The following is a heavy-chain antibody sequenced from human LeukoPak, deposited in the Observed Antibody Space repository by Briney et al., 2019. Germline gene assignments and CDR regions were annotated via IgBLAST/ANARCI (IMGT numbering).Heavy chain of an antibody. V-gene: IGHV3-48*01. Sequence: GGSLRLSCAASGFTFNRNNMNWVRQAPGKGLEWVSYISSTSITMYYADSVKGRFTISRDNAKKSLYLQMNSLRADDTAVYYCARETILAVAGDFWGQGTLVTVSS. CDR2: ISSTSITM. J-gene: IGHJ4*02. CDR1: GFTFNRNN. D-gene: IGHD6-19*01. CDR3: ARETILAVAGDF.